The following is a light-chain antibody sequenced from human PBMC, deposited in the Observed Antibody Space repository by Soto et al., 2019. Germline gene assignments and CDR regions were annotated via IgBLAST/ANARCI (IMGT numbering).Light chain of an antibody. V-gene: IGKV3-20*01. CDR2: GAS. J-gene: IGKJ1*01. Sequence: EIVLTQSPGTLSLSPGERTTLSCRASQSVSSSYLAWSQQKPGQAPRLLIYGASSSATGIPDRFSGSGSETDFPLIISRLEHEDFAVYYCQQYGSSSWTFGQGTKVEIK. CDR3: QQYGSSSWT. CDR1: QSVSSSY.